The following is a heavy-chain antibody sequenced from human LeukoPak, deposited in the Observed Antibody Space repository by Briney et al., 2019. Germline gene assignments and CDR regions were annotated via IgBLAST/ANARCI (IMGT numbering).Heavy chain of an antibody. CDR1: GFTFSSYA. J-gene: IGHJ3*02. CDR2: ISGSGGST. CDR3: AKDPSPIPGIAVAGTAEALDI. Sequence: GGSLRLSCADSGFTFSSYAMRWVRQAPGKGLEWVSAISGSGGSTYYADSVKGRFTISRDNSKNTLYLQMNSLRAEDTAVYYCAKDPSPIPGIAVAGTAEALDIWGLRTMVTVSS. V-gene: IGHV3-23*01. D-gene: IGHD6-19*01.